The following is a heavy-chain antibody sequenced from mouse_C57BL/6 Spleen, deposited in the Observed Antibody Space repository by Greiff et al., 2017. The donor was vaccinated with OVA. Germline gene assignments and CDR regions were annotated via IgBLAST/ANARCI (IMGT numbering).Heavy chain of an antibody. V-gene: IGHV1-78*01. CDR1: GYTFTDHT. Sequence: QVQLKESEAELVKPGASVKISCKVSGYTFTDHTIHWLKQRPEQGLEWIGYIYPRDGSTKYNEKFKGKATLTADKSSSTAYMQLNSMTSEDSAVYFCARGDSYGSSDFDVWGTGTTVTVSS. CDR3: ARGDSYGSSDFDV. CDR2: IYPRDGST. D-gene: IGHD1-1*01. J-gene: IGHJ1*03.